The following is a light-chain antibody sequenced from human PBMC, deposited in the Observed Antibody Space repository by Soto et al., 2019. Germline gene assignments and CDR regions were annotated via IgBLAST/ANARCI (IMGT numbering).Light chain of an antibody. J-gene: IGKJ1*01. CDR3: LQYRSFPRT. V-gene: IGKV1-17*01. Sequence: PMTQSPSSLSASVGARVTITCRASQGIRDDLGWYHQKAGEAPKRLIYAASSLHSGVPSRFSGSGSGTELTITLSSLQPEDCETDYCLQYRSFPRTFGQGTKVVIK. CDR1: QGIRDD. CDR2: AAS.